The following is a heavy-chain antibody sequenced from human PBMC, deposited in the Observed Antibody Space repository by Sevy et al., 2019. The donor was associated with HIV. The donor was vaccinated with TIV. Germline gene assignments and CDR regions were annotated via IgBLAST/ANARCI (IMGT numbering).Heavy chain of an antibody. V-gene: IGHV4-59*01. CDR1: GDSISKYV. CDR2: LYFSGNT. J-gene: IGHJ6*02. CDR3: AREPPYYDILSGYSYGMDV. Sequence: SETLSLTCTVSGDSISKYVWSWIRQPPGKGLEWIGYLYFSGNTNYNPSLKSRVTISVDTSKNQLSLRLNSVTAADTAVYYCAREPPYYDILSGYSYGMDVWGQWTTVTVSS. D-gene: IGHD3-9*01.